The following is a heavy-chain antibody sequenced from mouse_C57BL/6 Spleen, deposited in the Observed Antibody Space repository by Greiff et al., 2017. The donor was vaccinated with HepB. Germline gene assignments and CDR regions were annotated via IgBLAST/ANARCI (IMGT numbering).Heavy chain of an antibody. D-gene: IGHD3-2*02. CDR2: IDPENGDT. CDR1: GFNIKDDY. J-gene: IGHJ3*01. V-gene: IGHV14-4*01. Sequence: VQLKQSGAELVRPGASVKLSCTASGFNIKDDYMHWVKQRPEQGLEWIGWIDPENGDTEYASKFQGKATITADTSSNTAYLQLSSLTSEDTAVYYCTTLDSSGPFAYWGQGTLVTVSA. CDR3: TTLDSSGPFAY.